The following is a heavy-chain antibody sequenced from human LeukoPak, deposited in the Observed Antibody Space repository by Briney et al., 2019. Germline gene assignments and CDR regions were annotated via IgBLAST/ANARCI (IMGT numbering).Heavy chain of an antibody. Sequence: GGSLRLSCAASGFTFDDYGMSWVRQAPGKGLEWVSGINWNGGSTGYADSVKGRFTISRDNAKNSLYLQMNSLRAEDTAVYYCARDYSYYGSGSSGLWGQGTLVTVSS. CDR2: INWNGGST. D-gene: IGHD3-10*01. J-gene: IGHJ4*02. CDR1: GFTFDDYG. V-gene: IGHV3-20*04. CDR3: ARDYSYYGSGSSGL.